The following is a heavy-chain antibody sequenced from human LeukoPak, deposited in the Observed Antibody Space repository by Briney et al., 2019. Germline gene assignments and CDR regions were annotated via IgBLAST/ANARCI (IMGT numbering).Heavy chain of an antibody. J-gene: IGHJ6*03. V-gene: IGHV4-39*07. Sequence: SETLSLTCTVSYGSISDISYYWGWIRQPPGKGLEWIGSIYYSGRTYYNSSLKSRVTISVDTSKNQFSLKVTSVTAADTAVYYCARDAMTTVTTGYYMDVWGKGTTVTVSS. CDR3: ARDAMTTVTTGYYMDV. D-gene: IGHD4-17*01. CDR2: IYYSGRT. CDR1: YGSISDISYY.